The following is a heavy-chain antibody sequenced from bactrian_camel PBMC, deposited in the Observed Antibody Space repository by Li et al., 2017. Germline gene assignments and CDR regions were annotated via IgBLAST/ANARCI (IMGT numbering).Heavy chain of an antibody. Sequence: VQLVESGGGSVQAGGSLRLACVVSGYAYRAAWFRQAPGKGREGVAAIYRGEGATYYADSVKGRFTISEDLSKKTVYLQMNSLKPEDTAMYYCAAGIATIRCGIAADFDYWGSGTQVTVS. D-gene: IGHD4*01. CDR2: IYRGEGAT. CDR3: AAGIATIRCGIAADFDY. V-gene: IGHV3S40*01. J-gene: IGHJ6*01. CDR1: GYAYR.